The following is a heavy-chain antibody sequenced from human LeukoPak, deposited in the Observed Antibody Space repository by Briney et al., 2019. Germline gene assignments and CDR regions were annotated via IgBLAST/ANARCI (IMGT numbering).Heavy chain of an antibody. Sequence: GGSLRLSCAASEFTFSSYATNWVRQAPGKGLEWVSAISGSGGSTYYADSVKGRFTISRDNSKNTLYLQMDSLRAEDTAVYYCARWRANSAFDYWGQGTLVTVSS. CDR2: ISGSGGST. CDR3: ARWRANSAFDY. V-gene: IGHV3-23*01. CDR1: EFTFSSYA. D-gene: IGHD4/OR15-4a*01. J-gene: IGHJ4*02.